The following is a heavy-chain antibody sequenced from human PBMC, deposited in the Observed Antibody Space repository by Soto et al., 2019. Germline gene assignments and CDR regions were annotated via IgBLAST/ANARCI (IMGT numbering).Heavy chain of an antibody. CDR2: IIPIFGTA. CDR3: ATDVEMATMDLDYYGMDV. CDR1: GGTFSSYS. V-gene: IGHV1-69*01. J-gene: IGHJ6*02. D-gene: IGHD2-15*01. Sequence: SVNVSCKASGGTFSSYSISWVRQAPGQGLEWMGGIIPIFGTANYAQKFQGRVTITADESTSTAYMELSSLRSEDTAVYYCATDVEMATMDLDYYGMDVWGQGTKVTVSS.